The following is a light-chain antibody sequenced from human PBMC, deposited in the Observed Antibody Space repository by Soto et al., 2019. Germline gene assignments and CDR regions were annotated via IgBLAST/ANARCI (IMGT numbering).Light chain of an antibody. CDR3: QQYNSWPPIT. J-gene: IGKJ5*01. V-gene: IGKV3-20*01. CDR1: QSVDTNY. Sequence: EIVLTQSPGTLPLAPGERATLSCRASQSVDTNYLAWYQQKPGQAPRLLIYGASSRATGIPDRFRGSGSGTEFTLTISSLQSEDFAVYYCQQYNSWPPITFGQGTRLEIK. CDR2: GAS.